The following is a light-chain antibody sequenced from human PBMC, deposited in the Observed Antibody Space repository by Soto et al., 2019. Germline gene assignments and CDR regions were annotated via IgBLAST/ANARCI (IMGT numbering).Light chain of an antibody. CDR2: EVS. CDR1: SSDIGGHDY. Sequence: QSVLTQPASVSGSPGQSITISCTGTSSDIGGHDYVFWYQQQPGKAPKLMIYEVSNRPSGVSNRFSGSKSGNTASLTISGLQAEDEADYYCSSFTNTATLVFGGGTKVTVL. J-gene: IGLJ3*02. CDR3: SSFTNTATLV. V-gene: IGLV2-14*01.